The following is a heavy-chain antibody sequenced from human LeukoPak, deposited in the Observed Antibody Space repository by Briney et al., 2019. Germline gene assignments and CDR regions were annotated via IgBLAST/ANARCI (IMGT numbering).Heavy chain of an antibody. V-gene: IGHV3-9*01. CDR1: GFTFGEHA. D-gene: IGHD3-10*01. Sequence: GGSLRLSCAASGFTFGEHAMHWVRLSPGKGLEWVSGISWNSGSVGYADSVKGRFTISRDNAKDSLFLQMHDLRVEDTAIYYCSKSGLLGTYNWFDSWGQGVLVVVSS. J-gene: IGHJ5*01. CDR2: ISWNSGSV. CDR3: SKSGLLGTYNWFDS.